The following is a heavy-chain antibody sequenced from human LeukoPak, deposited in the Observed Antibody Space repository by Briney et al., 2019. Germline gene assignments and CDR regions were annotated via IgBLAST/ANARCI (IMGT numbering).Heavy chain of an antibody. V-gene: IGHV1-46*01. J-gene: IGHJ6*02. CDR3: ARDVPVTGAYYYYYGMDV. CDR2: INPSGGST. D-gene: IGHD2-21*02. Sequence: GASVKVSCKASGYTFTSYYMHWVRQAPGQGLEWMGIINPSGGSTSYAQKFQGRVTTTRDTSTSTVYMELSSLRSEDTAVYYCARDVPVTGAYYYYYGMDVWGQGTTVTVSS. CDR1: GYTFTSYY.